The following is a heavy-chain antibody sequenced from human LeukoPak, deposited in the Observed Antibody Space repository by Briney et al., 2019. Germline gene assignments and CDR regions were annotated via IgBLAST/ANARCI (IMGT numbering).Heavy chain of an antibody. D-gene: IGHD6-19*01. Sequence: ASVKVSCKAFGYTFTDYHMHWVRQAPGQGLEWMGWINPNSGDTNYAQKFQGRVTMTRDTSTSTVYMELSSLRSEDTAVYYCARVEGSSGWYYPFDYWGQGTLVTVSS. J-gene: IGHJ4*02. V-gene: IGHV1-2*02. CDR2: INPNSGDT. CDR3: ARVEGSSGWYYPFDY. CDR1: GYTFTDYH.